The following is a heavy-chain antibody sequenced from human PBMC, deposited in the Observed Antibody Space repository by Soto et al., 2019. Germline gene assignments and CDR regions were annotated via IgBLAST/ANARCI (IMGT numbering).Heavy chain of an antibody. D-gene: IGHD2-2*01. CDR2: IYYSGST. J-gene: IGHJ4*02. Sequence: PSETLSLTCTVSGGSISSYYWIWIRQPPGKGLEWIGYIYYSGSTNYNPSLKSRVTISVDTSKNQFSLKLSSVTAADTAVYYCARGDRRGYGYQLVWGQGTLVTSPQ. CDR3: ARGDRRGYGYQLV. V-gene: IGHV4-59*01. CDR1: GGSISSYY.